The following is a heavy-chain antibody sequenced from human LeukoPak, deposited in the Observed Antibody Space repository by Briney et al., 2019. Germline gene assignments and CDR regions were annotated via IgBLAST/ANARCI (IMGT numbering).Heavy chain of an antibody. Sequence: HPGGSLRLSCAASGFTFGNYGMTWVRQAPGKGLEWVSGISGSGGTTNYADSVKGRFTISRDSSKNTLYLQMNSLRAEDTAVYYCVKDRENYPSGYFDYWGQGTLVTVSS. CDR2: ISGSGGTT. J-gene: IGHJ4*02. CDR3: VKDRENYPSGYFDY. D-gene: IGHD5-24*01. V-gene: IGHV3-23*01. CDR1: GFTFGNYG.